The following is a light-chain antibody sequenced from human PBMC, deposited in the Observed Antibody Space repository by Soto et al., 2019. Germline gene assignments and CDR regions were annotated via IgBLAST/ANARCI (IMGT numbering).Light chain of an antibody. V-gene: IGKV1-12*01. Sequence: DIQMTQSPSSVSASVGDRVTITCRASQAINSYLAWYQQKPGKAPNLLIYTTSSLQSGVPSRFSGSGSGTDFTLTISSLAPEDFATYYCQQGNRFPLTFGGGTKVEIK. CDR1: QAINSY. J-gene: IGKJ4*01. CDR2: TTS. CDR3: QQGNRFPLT.